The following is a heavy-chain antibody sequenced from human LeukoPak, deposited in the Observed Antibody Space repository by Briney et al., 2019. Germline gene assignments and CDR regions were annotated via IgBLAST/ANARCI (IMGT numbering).Heavy chain of an antibody. D-gene: IGHD2-15*01. CDR3: GRDALVGYFSYYYMDV. Sequence: PSETLSLTCTVSGGSISSHYWTWIQQSPVKGLEWIGDISNSGSTSYNPSLKSRVTISIDTSKNQFSLKLSSVTAADTAVYYCGRDALVGYFSYYYMDVWGKGTTVTVSS. V-gene: IGHV4-59*11. CDR2: ISNSGST. CDR1: GGSISSHY. J-gene: IGHJ6*03.